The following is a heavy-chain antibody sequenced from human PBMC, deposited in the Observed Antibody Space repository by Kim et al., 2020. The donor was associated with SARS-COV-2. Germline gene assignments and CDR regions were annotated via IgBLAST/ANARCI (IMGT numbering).Heavy chain of an antibody. Sequence: NTNYAQKLQGRVTMTTDTSTSTAYMELRSLRSDDTAVYYCARDTLGGGDRWGQGTLVTVSS. CDR3: ARDTLGGGDR. V-gene: IGHV1-18*01. D-gene: IGHD2-15*01. CDR2: NT. J-gene: IGHJ5*02.